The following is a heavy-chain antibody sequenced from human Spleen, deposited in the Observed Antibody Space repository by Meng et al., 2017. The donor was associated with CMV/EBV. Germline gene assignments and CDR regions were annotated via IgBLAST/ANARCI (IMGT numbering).Heavy chain of an antibody. D-gene: IGHD6-19*01. CDR3: ARGEEVAGTKYYYYGMDV. Sequence: ASVKVSCKASEGTFSSYAISWVRQAPGQGLEWMGWISAYNGNTNYAQKLQGRVTMTTDTSTSTAYMELRSLRSDDTAVYYCARGEEVAGTKYYYYGMDVWGQGTTVTVSS. CDR2: ISAYNGNT. CDR1: EGTFSSYA. V-gene: IGHV1-18*01. J-gene: IGHJ6*02.